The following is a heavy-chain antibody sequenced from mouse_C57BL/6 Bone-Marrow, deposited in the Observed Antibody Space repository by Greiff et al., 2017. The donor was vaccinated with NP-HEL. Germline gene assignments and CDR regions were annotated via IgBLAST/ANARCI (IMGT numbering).Heavy chain of an antibody. J-gene: IGHJ4*01. CDR1: GYTFTDYN. D-gene: IGHD1-1*01. CDR2: INPNNGGT. V-gene: IGHV1-18*01. Sequence: VQLQQSGPELVKPGASVKIPCKASGYTFTDYNMDWVKQSHGKSLEWIGDINPNNGGTIYNQKFKGKATLTVDKSSSTAYMELRSLTSEDTAVYYCARRAYYGSPYYAMDYWGQGTSVTVSS. CDR3: ARRAYYGSPYYAMDY.